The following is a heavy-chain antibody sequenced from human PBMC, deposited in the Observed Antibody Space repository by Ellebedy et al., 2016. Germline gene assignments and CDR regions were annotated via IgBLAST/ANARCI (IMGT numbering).Heavy chain of an antibody. D-gene: IGHD3-9*01. V-gene: IGHV4-34*01. CDR2: VTPSGST. Sequence: SETLSLTXAVYGGSFSASWWSWIRQPPGKGLEWIGEVTPSGSTNYNPSLKSRVTISVDTSKNQFSLKLSSVTAADTAVYYCAGGYDILTGYYPPGYWGQGTLVTVSS. J-gene: IGHJ4*02. CDR3: AGGYDILTGYYPPGY. CDR1: GGSFSASW.